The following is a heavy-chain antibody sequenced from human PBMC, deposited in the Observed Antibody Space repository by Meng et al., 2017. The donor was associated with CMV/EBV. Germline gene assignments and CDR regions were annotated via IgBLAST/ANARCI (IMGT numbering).Heavy chain of an antibody. CDR1: GFTFSDYY. D-gene: IGHD2-2*02. CDR3: ARGEVYCNSTSCYTYFDY. CDR2: ISSSGSTI. Sequence: GESLKISCAASGFTFSDYYMSWIRQAPGKGLEWVSYISSSGSTIYYADSVKGRFTISRDNAKNSLYLQMNSLRAEDTAVYYCARGEVYCNSTSCYTYFDYWGQGTLVTVSS. J-gene: IGHJ4*02. V-gene: IGHV3-11*01.